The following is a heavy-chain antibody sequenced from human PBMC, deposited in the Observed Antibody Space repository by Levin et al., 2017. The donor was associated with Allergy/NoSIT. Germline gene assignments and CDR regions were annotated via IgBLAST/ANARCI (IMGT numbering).Heavy chain of an antibody. D-gene: IGHD6-13*01. CDR3: ARRGVSPSLHHYSSSWYEWYFDL. CDR2: IYPGDSDT. V-gene: IGHV5-51*01. Sequence: GGSLRLSCQGSGYSFTSYWIGWVRQMPGKGLEWMGIIYPGDSDTRYSPSFQGQVTISADKSISTAYLQWSSLKASDTAMYYCARRGVSPSLHHYSSSWYEWYFDLWGRGTLVTVSS. CDR1: GYSFTSYW. J-gene: IGHJ2*01.